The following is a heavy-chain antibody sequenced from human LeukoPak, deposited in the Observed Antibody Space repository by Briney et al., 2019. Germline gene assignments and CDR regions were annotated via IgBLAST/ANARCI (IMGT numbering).Heavy chain of an antibody. D-gene: IGHD6-19*01. CDR2: ISTYNGYS. Sequence: SVNESCKTSGYTFTSSGITWVRQAPGQGLEWMGWISTYNGYSKYAQNLQGRVTMTADTSTSPAYMELSSLRSDDSAVYYCAKNSSGCYSDYWGQGTGVPVSS. V-gene: IGHV1-18*01. CDR1: GYTFTSSG. CDR3: AKNSSGCYSDY. J-gene: IGHJ4*02.